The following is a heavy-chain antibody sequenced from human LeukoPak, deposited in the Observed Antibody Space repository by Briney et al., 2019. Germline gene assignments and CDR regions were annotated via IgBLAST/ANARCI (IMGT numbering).Heavy chain of an antibody. CDR1: GFTFSSYA. V-gene: IGHV3-30*04. CDR3: ARDPYSGYYGAYYYYMDV. CDR2: ISYDGSNK. Sequence: AGGSLRLSCAASGFTFSSYAMHWVRQAPGKGLEWVAVISYDGSNKYYAGSVKGRFTISRDNAKNSLYLQMNSLRAEDAALYFCARDPYSGYYGAYYYYMDVWGKGTTVTISS. J-gene: IGHJ6*03. D-gene: IGHD5-12*01.